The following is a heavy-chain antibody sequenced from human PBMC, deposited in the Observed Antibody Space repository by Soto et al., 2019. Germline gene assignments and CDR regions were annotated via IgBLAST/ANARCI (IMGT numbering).Heavy chain of an antibody. J-gene: IGHJ6*02. V-gene: IGHV5-51*01. CDR2: IYPDDSNT. Sequence: HGESLKISCKTSGYTFSDYWIGWVRQRPGKGLEWMGVIYPDDSNTRYSPSFQGQVTISVDKSINTAYLQWSSLKASDTAIFYCARYPVAAATAPNYHYYGMAVWGQGTTVTVSS. D-gene: IGHD6-13*01. CDR1: GYTFSDYW. CDR3: ARYPVAAATAPNYHYYGMAV.